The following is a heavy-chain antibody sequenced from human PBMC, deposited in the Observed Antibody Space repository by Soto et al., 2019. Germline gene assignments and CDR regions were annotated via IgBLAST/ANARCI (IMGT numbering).Heavy chain of an antibody. CDR1: GVTISSYY. CDR2: IYYSGST. CDR3: ARDSLHDYGDRYLDY. Sequence: PSETLSFTCTFSGVTISSYYWSWIRQPTGKGLEWIGYIYYSGSTNYNPSLKSRVTISVDTSKNQFSLKLSSVTAADTAVYYCARDSLHDYGDRYLDYWGQGTLVTVSS. D-gene: IGHD4-17*01. J-gene: IGHJ4*02. V-gene: IGHV4-59*01.